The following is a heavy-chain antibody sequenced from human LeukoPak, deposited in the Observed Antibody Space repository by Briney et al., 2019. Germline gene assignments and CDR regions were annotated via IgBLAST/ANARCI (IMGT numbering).Heavy chain of an antibody. Sequence: ASVKVSCKASGYTFTGYYIRWVRQAPGQGLEWMGWINPNSGGTNYAQKFHGRATMTTGTSISTAYIALRRLRSDDAGVVYSARSAITDDMVVSGQGTTVTVSS. CDR2: INPNSGGT. CDR3: ARSAITDDMVV. D-gene: IGHD1-20*01. J-gene: IGHJ6*02. CDR1: GYTFTGYY. V-gene: IGHV1-2*02.